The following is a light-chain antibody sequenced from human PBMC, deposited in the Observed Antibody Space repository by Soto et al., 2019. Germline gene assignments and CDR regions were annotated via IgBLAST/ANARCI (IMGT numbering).Light chain of an antibody. J-gene: IGKJ5*01. CDR3: QQRSNWPPMIT. CDR1: QSVSSY. V-gene: IGKV3-11*01. Sequence: IVLTHSPGTLSLSPGERATLSVMSIQSVSSYLAWYQQKPGQAPRLLIYDASNRATGIPARFSGSGSGTDFTLTISSLEPEDFAVYYCQQRSNWPPMITFGQGTRLEIK. CDR2: DAS.